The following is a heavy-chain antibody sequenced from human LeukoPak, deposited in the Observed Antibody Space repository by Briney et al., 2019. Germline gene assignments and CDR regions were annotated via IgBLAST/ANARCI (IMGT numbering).Heavy chain of an antibody. CDR1: GFTFSTYW. J-gene: IGHJ4*02. Sequence: GGSLRLSCAASGFTFSTYWMSWVRQAPGKGLEWVANIKQDGSEKYYVDSVKGRFTISRDNAKNLLYLQMNSLRAEDTAVYYCAREALLTGHQYCDYWGQGSLVTVSS. CDR2: IKQDGSEK. D-gene: IGHD3-9*01. CDR3: AREALLTGHQYCDY. V-gene: IGHV3-7*03.